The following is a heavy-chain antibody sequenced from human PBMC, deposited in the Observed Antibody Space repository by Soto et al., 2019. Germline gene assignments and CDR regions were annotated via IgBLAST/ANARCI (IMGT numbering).Heavy chain of an antibody. V-gene: IGHV4-59*08. J-gene: IGHJ6*01. D-gene: IGHD1-20*01. CDR2: ISYSGST. Sequence: KGLEYIGYISYSGSTNYNPSLKSRLTMSVDTSKHKSSLRLTSVTAADTAVYFCVGVNVGIWPADSAFAFWGHGTTV. CDR3: VGVNVGIWPADSAFAF.